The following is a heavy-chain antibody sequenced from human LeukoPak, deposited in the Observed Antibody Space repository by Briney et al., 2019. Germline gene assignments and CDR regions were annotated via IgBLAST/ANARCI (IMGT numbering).Heavy chain of an antibody. J-gene: IGHJ6*02. Sequence: GRSLRLSCAASGFTFSSYGMHWVRQAPGKGLEWVAVISYDGSNKYYADSVKGRFTISRDNPKNTLYLQMNSLRAEDTAVYYCAKSESYSSSWSGGYYGMDVWGQGTTVTVSS. V-gene: IGHV3-30*18. CDR3: AKSESYSSSWSGGYYGMDV. CDR1: GFTFSSYG. D-gene: IGHD6-13*01. CDR2: ISYDGSNK.